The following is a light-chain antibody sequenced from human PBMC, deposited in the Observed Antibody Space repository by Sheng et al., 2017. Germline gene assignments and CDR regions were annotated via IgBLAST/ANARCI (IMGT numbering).Light chain of an antibody. Sequence: QSALTQPPSASGSPGQSVTISCTGSNNDVGTYNFVSWYQQRPSKAPKLIIYEVTKRPLGVPDRFSGSKSGNTASLTVSGLQAEDEADYYCNSYVSADIVVFGGGTRLTVL. CDR3: NSYVSADIVV. CDR1: NNDVGTYNF. CDR2: EVT. J-gene: IGLJ2*01. V-gene: IGLV2-8*01.